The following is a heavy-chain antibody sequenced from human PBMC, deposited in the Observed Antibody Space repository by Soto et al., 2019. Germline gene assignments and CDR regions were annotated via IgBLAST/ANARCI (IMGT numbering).Heavy chain of an antibody. V-gene: IGHV3-30*03. J-gene: IGHJ4*02. CDR2: ISGDGNDK. CDR3: VQGASTAHQPLDS. D-gene: IGHD1-26*01. Sequence: QVQLVESGGGVVQPGRSLRLSCAASGFIFRNFGMHWVRRAPGKGLEWVATISGDGNDKYYPDSMKGRFTISRDNFNNTLYLQLNSLSPEETAVYHCVQGASTAHQPLDSWGQGVLVTVSS. CDR1: GFIFRNFG.